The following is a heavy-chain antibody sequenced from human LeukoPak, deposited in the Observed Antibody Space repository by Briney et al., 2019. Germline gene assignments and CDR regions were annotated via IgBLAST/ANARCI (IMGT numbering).Heavy chain of an antibody. Sequence: SETLSLTCTVSGGSISSGGYYWSWIRQHPGKGLEWIGYIYYSGSTYYNPSLKSRVTISVDTSKNQFSLKLSSVTAADTAVYYCAREGGRTHSLQPWGQGTLVTVSS. J-gene: IGHJ4*02. CDR1: GGSISSGGYY. D-gene: IGHD4-11*01. CDR2: IYYSGST. V-gene: IGHV4-31*03. CDR3: AREGGRTHSLQP.